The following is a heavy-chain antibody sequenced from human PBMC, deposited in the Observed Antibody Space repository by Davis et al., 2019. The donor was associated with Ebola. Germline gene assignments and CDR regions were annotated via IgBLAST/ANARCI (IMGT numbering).Heavy chain of an antibody. J-gene: IGHJ6*02. Sequence: ASVKVSCKASGYTFTSYYMHWVRQAPGQGLEWMGIINPSGGSTSYAQKFQGRVTMTRDTSTSTVYMELSSLRSEDTAVYYCARDRTWTSYYYYYGMDVWGQGTTVTVSS. CDR1: GYTFTSYY. CDR2: INPSGGST. V-gene: IGHV1-46*01. CDR3: ARDRTWTSYYYYYGMDV. D-gene: IGHD3/OR15-3a*01.